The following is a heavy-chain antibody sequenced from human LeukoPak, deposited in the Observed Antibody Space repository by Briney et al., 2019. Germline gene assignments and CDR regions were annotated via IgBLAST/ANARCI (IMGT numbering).Heavy chain of an antibody. V-gene: IGHV4-39*01. CDR2: IYYSGST. Sequence: SETLSLTCTVSGGSISSSSYYWGWIRQPPGKGLEWTGSIYYSGSTYYNPSLKSRVTISVDTSKNQFSLKLSSVTAADTAVYCCARRGSGWYYFDYWGQGTLVTVSS. J-gene: IGHJ4*02. CDR3: ARRGSGWYYFDY. CDR1: GGSISSSSYY. D-gene: IGHD6-19*01.